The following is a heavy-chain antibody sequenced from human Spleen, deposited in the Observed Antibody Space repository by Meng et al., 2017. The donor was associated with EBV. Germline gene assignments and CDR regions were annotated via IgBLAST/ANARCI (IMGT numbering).Heavy chain of an antibody. Sequence: QVARQESGSGLVKPSQNLSLTCAVSGVSISSGGYSWSWIRQPPGKGLEWIGYMHHSGSTYNNPSLKSRVTISVDRSKNQFSLKLSSVTAADTAVYYCAGGPTAMVTYFDYWGQGTLVTVSS. CDR3: AGGPTAMVTYFDY. D-gene: IGHD5-18*01. V-gene: IGHV4-30-2*01. CDR2: MHHSGST. J-gene: IGHJ4*02. CDR1: GVSISSGGYS.